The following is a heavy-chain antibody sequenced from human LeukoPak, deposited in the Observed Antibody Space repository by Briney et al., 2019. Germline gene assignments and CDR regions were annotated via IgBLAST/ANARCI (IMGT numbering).Heavy chain of an antibody. CDR3: ARAGEQWLDYFDY. V-gene: IGHV4-61*02. CDR2: IYYSGST. D-gene: IGHD6-19*01. CDR1: GGSISSGSYY. J-gene: IGHJ4*02. Sequence: SQTLSLTCTVSGGSISSGSYYWSWIRQPAGKGLEWIGRIYYSGSTNYNPSLKSRVTISVDTSKNQFSLKLSSVTAADTAVYYCARAGEQWLDYFDYWGQGTLVTVSS.